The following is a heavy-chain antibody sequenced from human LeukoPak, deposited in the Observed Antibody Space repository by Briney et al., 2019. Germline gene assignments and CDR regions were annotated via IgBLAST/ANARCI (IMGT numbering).Heavy chain of an antibody. CDR3: AKRSSSSSGHFDY. J-gene: IGHJ4*02. D-gene: IGHD6-6*01. Sequence: GGSLRLSCAASGFTFSSYAMSWVRQAPGKGLEWVSAIIGSGGSTFCADSVKGRFTISRDNSKNTLYLQMYGLSADDTAVYYCAKRSSSSSGHFDYWGQRTLVTVSS. V-gene: IGHV3-23*01. CDR2: IIGSGGST. CDR1: GFTFSSYA.